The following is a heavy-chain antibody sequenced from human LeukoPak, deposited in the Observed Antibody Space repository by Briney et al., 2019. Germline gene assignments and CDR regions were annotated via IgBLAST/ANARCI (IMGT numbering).Heavy chain of an antibody. CDR3: ARDRVTYSGYAAFDY. J-gene: IGHJ4*02. CDR1: GYSCTNYW. D-gene: IGHD5-12*01. Sequence: GGSTQICGEGSGYSCTNYWNGWVRRLPGKGLEEMVVFYPGVSATRYRPSFEGEVTISADKSIRSSYLRLSSLKASDTSIYYCARDRVTYSGYAAFDYGGEGTLVTVSS. CDR2: FYPGVSAT. V-gene: IGHV5-51*01.